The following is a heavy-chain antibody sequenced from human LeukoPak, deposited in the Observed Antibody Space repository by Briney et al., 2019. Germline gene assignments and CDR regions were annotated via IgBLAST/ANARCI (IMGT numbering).Heavy chain of an antibody. CDR3: VKDILDGYTNTLDY. V-gene: IGHV3-9*01. J-gene: IGHJ4*02. CDR2: ISWNSGSI. CDR1: GFTFDDYA. Sequence: GRSLRLSCAASGFTFDDYAMHWVRQAPGKGLEWVSGISWNSGSIGYADSVKGRFTISRDNAKNSLYLQMNSLRAEDTALYYCVKDILDGYTNTLDYWGQGTLVTVSS. D-gene: IGHD5-24*01.